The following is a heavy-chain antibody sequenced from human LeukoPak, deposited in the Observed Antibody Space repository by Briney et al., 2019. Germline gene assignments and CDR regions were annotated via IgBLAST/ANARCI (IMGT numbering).Heavy chain of an antibody. CDR2: IYYSGST. CDR3: ARVTRGVGAAYYFDY. Sequence: SETLSLTCTVSGGSISSSSYYWGWIRQPPGKGLEWIGSIYYSGSTYYNPSLKSRVTISVDTSKNQFSLKLSSVTAADTAVYYCARVTRGVGAAYYFDYWGQGTLVTVSS. V-gene: IGHV4-39*07. CDR1: GGSISSSSYY. J-gene: IGHJ4*02. D-gene: IGHD1-26*01.